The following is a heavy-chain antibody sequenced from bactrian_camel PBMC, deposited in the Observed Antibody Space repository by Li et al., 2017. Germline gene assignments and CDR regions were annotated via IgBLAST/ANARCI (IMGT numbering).Heavy chain of an antibody. CDR1: EYIANTYC. V-gene: IGHV3S55*01. D-gene: IGHD6*01. J-gene: IGHJ4*01. CDR2: IDSDGK. Sequence: HVQLVESGGGSVQAGGSLNLSCTTSEYIANTYCMGWYRQAPGKDREGVAHIDSDGKWYAESLKGRSTISTDDANNTLDLQLDSLQPEDTAMYYCAVLSQFNHCRGVVVGIWQQYASWGQGTQVTVS. CDR3: AVLSQFNHCRGVVVGIWQQYAS.